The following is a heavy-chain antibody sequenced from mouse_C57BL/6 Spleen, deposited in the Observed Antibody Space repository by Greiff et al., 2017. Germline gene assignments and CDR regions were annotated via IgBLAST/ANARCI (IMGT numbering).Heavy chain of an antibody. CDR1: GYSITSGYY. Sequence: EVQLVESGPGLVKPSQSLSLTCSVTGYSITSGYYWNWLRQFPGNKLEWMGYISYDGSNNYNPSLKNRISITRDTSKNQFFLKLNSVTTEDTATYYCARNYYFDYWGQGTTLTVSS. J-gene: IGHJ2*01. V-gene: IGHV3-6*01. CDR3: ARNYYFDY. CDR2: ISYDGSN.